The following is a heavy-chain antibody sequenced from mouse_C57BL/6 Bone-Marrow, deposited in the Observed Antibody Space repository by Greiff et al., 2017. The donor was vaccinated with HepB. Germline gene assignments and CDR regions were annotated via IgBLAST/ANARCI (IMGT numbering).Heavy chain of an antibody. J-gene: IGHJ1*03. D-gene: IGHD4-1*01. CDR1: GYSFTGYY. Sequence: VQLQQSGPELVKPGASVKISCKASGYSFTGYYMNWVKQSPEKSLEWIGEINPSTGGTTYNQKFKAKATLTVDKSSSTAYMQLKSLTSEDSAVYYCAKRNWHWYFDVWGTGTTVTVSS. CDR3: AKRNWHWYFDV. CDR2: INPSTGGT. V-gene: IGHV1-42*01.